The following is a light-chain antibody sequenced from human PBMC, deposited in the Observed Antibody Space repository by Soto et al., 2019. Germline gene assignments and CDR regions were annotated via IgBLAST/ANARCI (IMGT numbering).Light chain of an antibody. CDR2: GAS. CDR3: QQFSSYPLT. Sequence: EVVLTQSPGTVSLSPGERATLSCRASQSISSSYLAWYQQKPGQAPRLLIYGASSRATGIPDRFSGSGSGTDFTLTISRLEPEDFAVYYCQQFSSYPLTFGGGTKVDI. CDR1: QSISSSY. J-gene: IGKJ4*01. V-gene: IGKV3-20*01.